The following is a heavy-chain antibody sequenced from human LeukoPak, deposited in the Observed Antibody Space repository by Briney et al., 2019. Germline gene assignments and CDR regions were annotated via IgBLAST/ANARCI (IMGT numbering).Heavy chain of an antibody. D-gene: IGHD3-3*01. Sequence: GSLRLSCAASGFTFSSYSMNWVRQAPGKGLEWVSYISSSSSTIYYADSVKGRFTISRDNAKNSLYLQMNSLRAEDTAVYYCAGSVTIFGAEIDYWGQGTLVTVSS. V-gene: IGHV3-48*04. CDR3: AGSVTIFGAEIDY. CDR1: GFTFSSYS. J-gene: IGHJ4*02. CDR2: ISSSSSTI.